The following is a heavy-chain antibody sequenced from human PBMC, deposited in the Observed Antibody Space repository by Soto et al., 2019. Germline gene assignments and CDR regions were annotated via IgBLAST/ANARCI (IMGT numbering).Heavy chain of an antibody. CDR2: IYYSGST. V-gene: IGHV4-59*01. CDR3: ARGILEAAASKPFDL. Sequence: SETLSLTCIVSNGSISDYYWTWIRQPPGKGLEWIGYIYYSGSTHYRPSLKSRVTISVDTSKNQFSLKLSSVTAADTAVYFCARGILEAAASKPFDLWGQGTMVTVSS. D-gene: IGHD6-13*01. CDR1: NGSISDYY. J-gene: IGHJ3*01.